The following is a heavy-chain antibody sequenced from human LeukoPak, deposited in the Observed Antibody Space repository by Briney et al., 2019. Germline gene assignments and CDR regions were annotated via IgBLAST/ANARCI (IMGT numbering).Heavy chain of an antibody. D-gene: IGHD3-3*01. CDR3: ARATAPITIFGVVIDPVDAFDI. V-gene: IGHV4-59*12. CDR2: TYYSGSGST. Sequence: SETLSLTCTVSGGSINNYYWSWIRQPPGKGLEWIVYTYYSGSGSTNYNPSLKSRVTISVDRSKNQFSLKVSSVTAADTAVYYCARATAPITIFGVVIDPVDAFDIWGQGTMVTVSS. CDR1: GGSINNYY. J-gene: IGHJ3*02.